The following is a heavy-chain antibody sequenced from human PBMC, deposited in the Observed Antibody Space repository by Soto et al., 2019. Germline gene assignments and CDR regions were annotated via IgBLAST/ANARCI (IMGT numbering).Heavy chain of an antibody. D-gene: IGHD6-19*01. CDR3: ARESVAGYYYYYGMDV. V-gene: IGHV3-11*06. CDR2: ISSSSSYT. J-gene: IGHJ6*02. Sequence: GGSLRLSCAASGFTFSDYYMSWIRQAPGKGLEWVSYISSSSSYTNYADSVKGRFTISRDNAKNSLYLQMNSLRAEDTAVYYCARESVAGYYYYYGMDVWGQGTTVTVSS. CDR1: GFTFSDYY.